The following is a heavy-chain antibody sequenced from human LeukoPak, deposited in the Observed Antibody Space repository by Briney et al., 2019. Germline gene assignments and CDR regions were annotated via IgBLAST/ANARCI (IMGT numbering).Heavy chain of an antibody. CDR1: GFTFSRYA. V-gene: IGHV3-30-3*01. CDR2: ISYDGSKK. J-gene: IGHJ4*02. Sequence: PGTSLRLSCAVSGFTFSRYAMHWVRQAPDKGLEWVAVISYDGSKKADSVKGRFTISRDNSKNTLYLQMTSLRAEDTAVYYCARDSSDYWGQGTLVTVSS. CDR3: ARDSSDY.